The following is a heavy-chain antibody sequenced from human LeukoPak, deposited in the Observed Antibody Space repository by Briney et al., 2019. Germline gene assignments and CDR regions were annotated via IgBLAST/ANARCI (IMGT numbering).Heavy chain of an antibody. CDR3: ARREVGANNFDY. D-gene: IGHD1-26*01. CDR1: GGSVSSGSYY. Sequence: PSETLSLTCTVSGGSVSSGSYYWGWIRQPPGKGLEWIGSIYYSGSTYYNPSLKSRVTISVDTSKNQFSLKLSSVTAADTAVYYCARREVGANNFDYWGQGTLVTVSS. J-gene: IGHJ4*02. V-gene: IGHV4-39*01. CDR2: IYYSGST.